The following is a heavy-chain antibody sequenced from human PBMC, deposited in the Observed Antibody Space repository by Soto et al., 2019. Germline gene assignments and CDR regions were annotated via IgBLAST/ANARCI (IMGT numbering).Heavy chain of an antibody. CDR2: ISYDATNK. V-gene: IGHV3-30-3*01. Sequence: QVQMVESGGGVVHPGRSLRLSCAASGFTFSTFAMHWVRQAPGKGLEWVAVISYDATNKFYADSVKGRFTISRDNSENTLYLQMTSLRSEDTAVSYCARAPTSRLDYWGQGTLVTVSS. CDR1: GFTFSTFA. CDR3: ARAPTSRLDY. J-gene: IGHJ4*02.